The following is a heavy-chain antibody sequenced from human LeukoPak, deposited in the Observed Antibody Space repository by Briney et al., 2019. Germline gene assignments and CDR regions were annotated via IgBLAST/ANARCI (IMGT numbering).Heavy chain of an antibody. J-gene: IGHJ3*02. CDR1: GGTFSSYA. CDR3: GVGGSNFVDYAFDI. D-gene: IGHD2-15*01. Sequence: SVKVSCKASGGTFSSYAISWVRQAPGQGLEWMGGIIPIFGTANYAQKFQGRVTITTDESTSTAYMELSSLRSEDTAVYYCGVGGSNFVDYAFDIWGQGTMVTVSS. V-gene: IGHV1-69*05. CDR2: IIPIFGTA.